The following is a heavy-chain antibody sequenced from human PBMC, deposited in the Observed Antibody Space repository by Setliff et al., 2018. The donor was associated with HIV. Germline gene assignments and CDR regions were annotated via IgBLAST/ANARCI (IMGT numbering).Heavy chain of an antibody. CDR2: VNSGSGST. J-gene: IGHJ5*02. CDR3: VRLDSSGCLES. Sequence: ASVKVSCKAPGHTFINFYLHWVRLAPGQGLEWMGMVNSGSGSTVFAQKFQGRVTMTTDTSTNTVYLELTSLRSEDTAVYFCVRLDSSGCLESWGQGTLVTVSS. V-gene: IGHV1-46*01. CDR1: GHTFINFY. D-gene: IGHD3-22*01.